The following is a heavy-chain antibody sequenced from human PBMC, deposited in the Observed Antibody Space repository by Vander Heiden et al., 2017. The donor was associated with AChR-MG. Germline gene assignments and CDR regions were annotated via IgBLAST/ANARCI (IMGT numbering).Heavy chain of an antibody. D-gene: IGHD6-19*01. V-gene: IGHV4-39*01. Sequence: QLQLQESGPGLVKPSETLSLTCTVSGGSISSSSYYWGWIRQPPGKGLEWIGSIYYSGSTYYNPSLKSRVTISVDTSKNQFSLKLSSVTAADTAVYYCARSGSGWYGEGWYWGQGTLVTVSS. CDR1: GGSISSSSYY. CDR3: ARSGSGWYGEGWY. CDR2: IYYSGST. J-gene: IGHJ4*02.